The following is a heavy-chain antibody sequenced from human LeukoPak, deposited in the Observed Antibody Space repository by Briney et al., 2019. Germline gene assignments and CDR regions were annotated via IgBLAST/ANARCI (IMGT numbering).Heavy chain of an antibody. CDR2: IYYTGST. D-gene: IGHD6-19*01. V-gene: IGHV4-39*01. CDR1: GASISGSGYY. J-gene: IGHJ4*02. Sequence: PSETLSLTCAVSGASISGSGYYLGWVRQPPGKGLEWIGNIYYTGSTYYNASLQSRVTISIDMSKNQFSLRLSSVTAADTAMYYCVKSGGYGLIDYWGQGTLVTVSS. CDR3: VKSGGYGLIDY.